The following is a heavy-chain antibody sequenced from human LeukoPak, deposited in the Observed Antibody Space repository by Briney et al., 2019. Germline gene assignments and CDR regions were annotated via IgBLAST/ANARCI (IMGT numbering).Heavy chain of an antibody. CDR2: LFYSGST. CDR3: ATVAVIRGVTYFDY. J-gene: IGHJ4*02. V-gene: IGHV4-59*01. Sequence: SETLSLTCTVSGGSISSYYWSWIRQPPEKGLEWIAYLFYSGSTDYNPSLESRVTISVDTSKNQFSLKLRSVTAADTAVYYCATVAVIRGVTYFDYWGQGTLVTVPS. CDR1: GGSISSYY. D-gene: IGHD3-10*01.